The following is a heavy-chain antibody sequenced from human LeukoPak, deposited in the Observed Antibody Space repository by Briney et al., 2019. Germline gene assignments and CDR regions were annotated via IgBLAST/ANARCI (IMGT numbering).Heavy chain of an antibody. Sequence: GGSLRLSCAASGFTFSSYGMHWVRQAPGKGLEWVAFIRYDGSNKYYADSVKGRFTISRDNAKNSLYPQMNSLTADDTALYYCARLTGPQWLLLPFWFDSWGQGTLVTVSS. CDR3: ARLTGPQWLLLPFWFDS. CDR1: GFTFSSYG. V-gene: IGHV3-30*02. D-gene: IGHD3-22*01. CDR2: IRYDGSNK. J-gene: IGHJ5*01.